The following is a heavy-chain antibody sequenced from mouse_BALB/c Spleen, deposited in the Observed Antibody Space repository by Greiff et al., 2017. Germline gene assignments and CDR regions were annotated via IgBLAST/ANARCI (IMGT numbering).Heavy chain of an antibody. CDR1: GYSITSGYY. Sequence: EVQLQESGPGLVKPSQSLSLTCSVTGYSITSGYYWNWIRQFPGNKLEWMGYISYDGSNNYNPSLKNRISITLDTSKNQFFLKLNSVTTEDTATYYCARVTYGNAMDYWGQGTSVTVSS. CDR3: ARVTYGNAMDY. CDR2: ISYDGSN. J-gene: IGHJ4*01. V-gene: IGHV3-6*02. D-gene: IGHD2-10*02.